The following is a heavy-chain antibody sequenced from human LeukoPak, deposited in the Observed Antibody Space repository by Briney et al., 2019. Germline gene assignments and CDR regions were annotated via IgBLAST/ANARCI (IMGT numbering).Heavy chain of an antibody. CDR1: GGSISSSSYY. CDR3: TRRRNYLSHFDY. V-gene: IGHV4-39*07. D-gene: IGHD1-7*01. Sequence: SETLSLTCTVSGGSISSSSYYWGWIRQPPGKGLEWIGSIYYSGSTNYNASLKSRVTISVDTSKNQFSLKLSSVTAADTAVYYCTRRRNYLSHFDYWGQGTLVTVSS. J-gene: IGHJ4*02. CDR2: IYYSGST.